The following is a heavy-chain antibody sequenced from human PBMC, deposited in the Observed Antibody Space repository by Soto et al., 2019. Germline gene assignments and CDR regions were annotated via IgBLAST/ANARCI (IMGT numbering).Heavy chain of an antibody. D-gene: IGHD3-10*01. Sequence: EVQLVESGGGLVQPGGSLRLSCAASGFTFSSYSMNWVRQAPGKGLEWVSYISSSSSTIYYADSVKGRFTISRDNAKNSLYLQMNSLRDEDTAVYYCARDQVVRGVIIWNYYYGMDVWGQGTTVTVSS. CDR1: GFTFSSYS. CDR2: ISSSSSTI. V-gene: IGHV3-48*02. CDR3: ARDQVVRGVIIWNYYYGMDV. J-gene: IGHJ6*02.